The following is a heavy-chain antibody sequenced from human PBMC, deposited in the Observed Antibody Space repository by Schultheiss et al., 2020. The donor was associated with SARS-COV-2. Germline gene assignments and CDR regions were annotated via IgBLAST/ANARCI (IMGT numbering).Heavy chain of an antibody. J-gene: IGHJ6*02. Sequence: GGSLRLSCAVSGFTVDSNFVTWVRQAPGKGLEWVSAISGSGGSTYYADSVKGRFTISRDVSENTLYLQMNSLRAEDTALYYCAKRLGYSSGWCMDVWGQGTTVTVSS. D-gene: IGHD6-19*01. CDR1: GFTVDSNF. CDR2: ISGSGGST. V-gene: IGHV3-23*01. CDR3: AKRLGYSSGWCMDV.